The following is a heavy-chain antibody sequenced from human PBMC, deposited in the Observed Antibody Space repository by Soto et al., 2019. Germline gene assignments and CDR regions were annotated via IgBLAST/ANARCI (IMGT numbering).Heavy chain of an antibody. D-gene: IGHD1-26*01. Sequence: EVQLVASGGGLVQPGRSLRLSCAASGFTFTIYSIHWVRQAPGKGLEWVSYISSSSTTIHYVDSVKGRFTISRDNAKNSLYLQMNSLRDDDTAVYYCAAVGEASDYWGQGTLVTVSS. CDR3: AAVGEASDY. J-gene: IGHJ4*02. CDR2: ISSSSTTI. V-gene: IGHV3-48*02. CDR1: GFTFTIYS.